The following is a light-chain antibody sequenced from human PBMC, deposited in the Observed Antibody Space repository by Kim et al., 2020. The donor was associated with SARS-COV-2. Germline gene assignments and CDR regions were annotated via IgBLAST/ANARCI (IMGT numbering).Light chain of an antibody. CDR1: SLRSYY. J-gene: IGLJ3*02. V-gene: IGLV3-19*01. CDR3: NSRDSSGNHWV. Sequence: SSELTQDPAVSVALGQTVRITCQGDSLRSYYASWYQQKPGQAPLLVIYGKNNRPSGIPDRFSGSSSGNTASLTITGAQAEDEADYYCNSRDSSGNHWVFGEGTKLTFL. CDR2: GKN.